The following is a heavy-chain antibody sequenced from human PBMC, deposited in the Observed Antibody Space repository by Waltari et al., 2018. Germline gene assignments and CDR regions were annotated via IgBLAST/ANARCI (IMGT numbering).Heavy chain of an antibody. D-gene: IGHD3-16*01. J-gene: IGHJ5*02. V-gene: IGHV4-4*07. Sequence: QVQLQESGPGLVKPSATLSLTCTVSGGSFSSYHWSWIRQPAGRGLEWIGRIYISGNTNYNPSLEGRVTMSIDTSRNHFSLELSSVTAADTAVYYCVRDDQSYGRFDPWGQGILVIVSS. CDR1: GGSFSSYH. CDR3: VRDDQSYGRFDP. CDR2: IYISGNT.